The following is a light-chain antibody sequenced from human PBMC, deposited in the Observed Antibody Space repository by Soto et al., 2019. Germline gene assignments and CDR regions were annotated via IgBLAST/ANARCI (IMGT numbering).Light chain of an antibody. V-gene: IGKV3-15*01. CDR1: QSVSSN. J-gene: IGKJ1*01. Sequence: EIVMTQSPATLSVSPGERATLSCRASQSVSSNLAWYQQKPGQAPRLLIYGASTRATGIPARFSGSGSRTEFTLTISSLQSEDFAVYYCQQYNNWPGGTFGQGTKVEIK. CDR3: QQYNNWPGGT. CDR2: GAS.